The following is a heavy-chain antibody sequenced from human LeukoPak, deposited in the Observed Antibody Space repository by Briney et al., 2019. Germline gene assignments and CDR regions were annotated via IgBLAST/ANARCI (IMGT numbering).Heavy chain of an antibody. V-gene: IGHV3-23*01. D-gene: IGHD3/OR15-3a*01. CDR1: QFAFTTYA. CDR2: IGDSGVPT. Sequence: GGSLRLSCAASQFAFTTYAMSWVRQAPGRGLEWVSSIGDSGVPTYYADSVKGRFTISRDNSQNTLYLQMNSLGADDTAVYYCAKVATWTYFDSWGQGTLVTVSS. J-gene: IGHJ4*02. CDR3: AKVATWTYFDS.